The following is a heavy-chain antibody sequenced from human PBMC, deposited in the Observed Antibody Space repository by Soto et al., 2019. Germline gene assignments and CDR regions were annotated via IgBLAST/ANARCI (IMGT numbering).Heavy chain of an antibody. CDR3: ARSRRYYYDSSVYYAYLYYYGMAV. V-gene: IGHV3-21*01. CDR2: ISSSSSYI. CDR1: GFTFSSYS. J-gene: IGHJ6*02. D-gene: IGHD3-22*01. Sequence: GGSLRLSCAASGFTFSSYSMNWVRQAPGKGLEWVSSISSSSSYIYYEDSVKGQFTISRDNAKNSLNLQMNSLKAEDTAVYYWARSRRYYYDSSVYYAYLYYYGMAVWGQGTTVTVS.